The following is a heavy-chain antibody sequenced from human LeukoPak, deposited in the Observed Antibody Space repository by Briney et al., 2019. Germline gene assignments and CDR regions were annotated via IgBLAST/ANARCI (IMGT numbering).Heavy chain of an antibody. CDR2: INPDSGGT. J-gene: IGHJ4*02. D-gene: IGHD2/OR15-2a*01. V-gene: IGHV1-2*02. CDR1: GYTFTSHH. Sequence: ASVTVSCKASGYTFTSHHMHWVRQAPGQGLEWIGWINPDSGGTRSAQQCQGRFTMTRASSITTVYMELSGLTSDDTAVYYCARHNSTFLDFWGQGTLVAVS. CDR3: ARHNSTFLDF.